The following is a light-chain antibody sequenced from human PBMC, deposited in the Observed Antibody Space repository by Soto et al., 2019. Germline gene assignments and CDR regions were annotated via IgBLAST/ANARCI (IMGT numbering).Light chain of an antibody. J-gene: IGKJ4*01. V-gene: IGKV3-11*01. CDR2: DAS. CDR3: QQRRIWLT. CDR1: QSVSNF. Sequence: EIVLTQSPATLSLSPGERATLSCRASQSVSNFLAWYQQKPGQAPRLLIRDASTRAAGIPARFSGSGSGTDFTLTLNRLEPEDVALYYCQQRRIWLTFGGGTKVEIE.